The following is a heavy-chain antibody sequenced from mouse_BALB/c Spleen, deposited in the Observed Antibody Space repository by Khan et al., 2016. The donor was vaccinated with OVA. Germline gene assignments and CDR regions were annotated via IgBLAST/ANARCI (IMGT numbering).Heavy chain of an antibody. V-gene: IGHV3-2*02. D-gene: IGHD3-3*01. CDR1: GYSLTSNYA. J-gene: IGHJ3*01. CDR3: ARGRAY. Sequence: VQLQQSGPGLVKPSQSLSLTCTVTGYSLTSNYAWNWIRQFPGNKLEWMGYITYSGSTSYTPSLKSRISITRDTSKNQVFLQLKSVTTEDTATYFCARGRAYWGQGTLVTGSA. CDR2: ITYSGST.